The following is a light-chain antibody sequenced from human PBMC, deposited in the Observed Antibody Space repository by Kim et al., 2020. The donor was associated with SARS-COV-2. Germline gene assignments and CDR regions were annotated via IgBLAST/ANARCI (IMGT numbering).Light chain of an antibody. J-gene: IGLJ1*01. Sequence: GLSITISCAGTSSDIGAYQYVSWYHQHPGKAPKLLIYDVYNRPSGVSDRFSGSKSGNTASLAISGLQTEDEADYYCSSYTRSSTLVFGTGTKVTVL. V-gene: IGLV2-14*03. CDR1: SSDIGAYQY. CDR3: SSYTRSSTLV. CDR2: DVY.